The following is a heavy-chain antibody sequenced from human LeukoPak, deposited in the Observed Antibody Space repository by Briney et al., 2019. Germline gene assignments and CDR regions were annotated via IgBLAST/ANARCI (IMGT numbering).Heavy chain of an antibody. CDR1: GFTFSSYA. CDR2: ISGSGGST. J-gene: IGHJ4*02. Sequence: GGSLRLSCAASGFTFSSYAMSWVRQAPGKGLEWVSAISGSGGSTNYADSVKGRFTISRDNSKNTLYLQMNSLRAEDTAVYYCAKDERYTVTTNYWGQGTLVTVSS. V-gene: IGHV3-23*01. CDR3: AKDERYTVTTNY. D-gene: IGHD4-17*01.